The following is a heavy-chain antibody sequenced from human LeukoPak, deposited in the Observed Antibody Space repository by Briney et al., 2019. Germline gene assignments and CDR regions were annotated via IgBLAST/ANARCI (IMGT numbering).Heavy chain of an antibody. CDR2: ISWNSGSI. J-gene: IGHJ3*02. Sequence: GRSLRLSCAASGFTFDDYAMHWVRQAPGKGLEWVSGISWNSGSIGYADSVKGRFTISRDNARNSLYLQMNSLRAEDTAVYYCATPSLDYYDSSGNDAFDIWGQGTMVTVSS. CDR3: ATPSLDYYDSSGNDAFDI. CDR1: GFTFDDYA. V-gene: IGHV3-9*01. D-gene: IGHD3-22*01.